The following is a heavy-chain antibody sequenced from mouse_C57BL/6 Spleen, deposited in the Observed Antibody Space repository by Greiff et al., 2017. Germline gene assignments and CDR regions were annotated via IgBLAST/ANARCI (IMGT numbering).Heavy chain of an antibody. CDR2: INPSSGYT. V-gene: IGHV1-7*01. Sequence: VQLQQSGAELAKPGASVKLSCKASGYTFTSYWMHWVKQRPGQGLEWIGYINPSSGYTKYTQKFKAKATLTAAKSSSTAYMQLSSLTDVDSAVYYFASGAQATLDYGGQGTTLTVSS. CDR3: ASGAQATLDY. J-gene: IGHJ2*01. D-gene: IGHD3-2*02. CDR1: GYTFTSYW.